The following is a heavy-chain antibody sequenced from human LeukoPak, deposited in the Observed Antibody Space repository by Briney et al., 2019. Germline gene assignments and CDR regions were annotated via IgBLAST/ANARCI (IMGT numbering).Heavy chain of an antibody. CDR3: AVFPASRIAVAGPYGMDV. V-gene: IGHV1-8*01. J-gene: IGHJ6*02. CDR2: MNPNSGKT. D-gene: IGHD6-19*01. CDR1: GYTFTSYD. Sequence: ASVKVSCKASGYTFTSYDINWVGQATGEGREWMGWMNPNSGKTGYAQKFQGRVTMTRNPSISTAYMELSSLRSEDPAVYYCAVFPASRIAVAGPYGMDVWGQGTTVTVSS.